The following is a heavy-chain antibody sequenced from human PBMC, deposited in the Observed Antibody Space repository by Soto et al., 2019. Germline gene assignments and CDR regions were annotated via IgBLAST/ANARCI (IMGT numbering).Heavy chain of an antibody. CDR2: IYYSGST. D-gene: IGHD4-17*01. CDR1: GGSISTGGYY. CDR3: ARGLSVTLFDN. V-gene: IGHV4-31*03. J-gene: IGHJ4*02. Sequence: QVQLQESGPGLVKPSQTLSLTCTVSGGSISTGGYYWTWIRQHPGKGLEWIGYIYYSGSTYYNPSLKGGVTLSVDTSKNQFSLKLSSVTAADTAVYYCARGLSVTLFDNWGQGTLVTVSS.